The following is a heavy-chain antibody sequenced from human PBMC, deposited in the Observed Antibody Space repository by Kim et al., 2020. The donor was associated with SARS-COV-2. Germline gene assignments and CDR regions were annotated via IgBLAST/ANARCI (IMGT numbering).Heavy chain of an antibody. CDR3: ARHLGPVVVPAAIHY. CDR1: GGSISSSSYY. Sequence: SETLSLTCTVSGGSISSSSYYWGWIRQPPGKGLEWIGTFYYSGSTYYNPSLRSRVTISVDTSKNQFSLKLSSVTAADTAVYYCARHLGPVVVPAAIHYWGQGTLVTVSS. J-gene: IGHJ4*02. D-gene: IGHD2-2*01. CDR2: FYYSGST. V-gene: IGHV4-39*01.